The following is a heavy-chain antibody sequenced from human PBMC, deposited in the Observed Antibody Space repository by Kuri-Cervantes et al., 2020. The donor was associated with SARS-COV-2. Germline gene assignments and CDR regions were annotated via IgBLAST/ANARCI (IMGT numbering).Heavy chain of an antibody. CDR3: AQAPSRGAWFDP. CDR2: IIPLFGTT. V-gene: IGHV1-69*06. Sequence: SVKVSCKASGGTFSSYAVTWVRQAPGRGLEWMGRIIPLFGTTIYAEKFRGRVTLTADKSTNTAYMELSSLRSEDTAVYYCAQAPSRGAWFDPWGQGTLVTVSS. CDR1: GGTFSSYA. J-gene: IGHJ5*02.